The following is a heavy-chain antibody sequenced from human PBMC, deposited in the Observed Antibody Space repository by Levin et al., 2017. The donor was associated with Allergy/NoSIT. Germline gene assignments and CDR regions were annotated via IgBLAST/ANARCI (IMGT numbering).Heavy chain of an antibody. Sequence: GGSLRLSCAASGFTFSTYWMSWVRQAPGKGLEWVANIKQDGWEKYYVDSVKGRFTISSDNAKNSVSLQMNSLRAEDTAVYYCAFVALDYGGTQADYWGQGALVTVSS. CDR2: IKQDGWEK. CDR3: AFVALDYGGTQADY. D-gene: IGHD4-23*01. CDR1: GFTFSTYW. V-gene: IGHV3-7*01. J-gene: IGHJ4*02.